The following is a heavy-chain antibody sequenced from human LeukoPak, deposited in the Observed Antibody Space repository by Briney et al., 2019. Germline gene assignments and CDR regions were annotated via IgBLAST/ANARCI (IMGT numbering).Heavy chain of an antibody. V-gene: IGHV1-46*01. D-gene: IGHD4-17*01. Sequence: ASVKVSCKACGYIFTNYYIHCVRQDPGQGLEWMGIINLSGGTTIYAQNFQGRVTMTRDMSTSTVYMELSSLRSEDTAIFYCARSEIYGDYGGLDFWGQGTLVTVSS. CDR3: ARSEIYGDYGGLDF. CDR2: INLSGGTT. CDR1: GYIFTNYY. J-gene: IGHJ4*02.